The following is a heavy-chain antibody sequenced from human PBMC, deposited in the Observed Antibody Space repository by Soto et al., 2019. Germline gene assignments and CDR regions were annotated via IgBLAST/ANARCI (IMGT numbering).Heavy chain of an antibody. CDR1: GFTFSSYG. D-gene: IGHD1-26*01. CDR3: AKALPIVGATDFDY. CDR2: ISYDGSNK. J-gene: IGHJ4*02. Sequence: QVQLVESGGGVVQPGRSLRLSCAASGFTFSSYGMHWVRQAPGKGLEWVAVISYDGSNKYYADSVKGRFTISRDNSKTTLYLQMNSLRAEDTAVYYCAKALPIVGATDFDYWGQGTLVTVSS. V-gene: IGHV3-30*18.